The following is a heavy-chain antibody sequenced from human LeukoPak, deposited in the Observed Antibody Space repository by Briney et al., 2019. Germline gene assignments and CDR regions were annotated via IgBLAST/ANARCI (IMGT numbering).Heavy chain of an antibody. D-gene: IGHD6-6*01. J-gene: IGHJ2*01. CDR2: ITTSGGST. V-gene: IGHV3-23*01. CDR3: AKKVSSVRYLDL. CDR1: GFTFSSYA. Sequence: GGSLRLSCAASGFTFSSYAMHWVRQAPGMGLEWVSGITTSGGSTYYADSVKGRFTISRDNSKNTLNLQMNSLRAEDTAVYYCAKKVSSVRYLDLWGRGTLVTASS.